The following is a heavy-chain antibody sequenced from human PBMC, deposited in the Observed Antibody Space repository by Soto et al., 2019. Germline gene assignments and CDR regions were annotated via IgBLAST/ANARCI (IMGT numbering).Heavy chain of an antibody. CDR3: AKTGGYMYDAFDI. D-gene: IGHD5-12*01. CDR2: ISTDGGRT. V-gene: IGHV3-23*01. CDR1: GFTFSSYA. J-gene: IGHJ3*02. Sequence: EVQLLESGGGLARPGGSLRLSCAASGFTFSSYAMTWVRQAPGKGLEWVSGISTDGGRTYYAAPVKGRFSISRDNSKNTMSLELNSLRAEDTAIYYCAKTGGYMYDAFDIWGQGTRVTVSS.